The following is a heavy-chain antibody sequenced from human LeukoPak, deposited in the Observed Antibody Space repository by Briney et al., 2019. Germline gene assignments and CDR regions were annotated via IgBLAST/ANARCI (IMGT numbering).Heavy chain of an antibody. V-gene: IGHV4-4*07. J-gene: IGHJ4*02. D-gene: IGHD3-22*01. CDR2: IYSSGGT. CDR1: GGSISSYY. CDR3: ARGSSGYYRFDY. Sequence: SETLSLTCTVSGGSISSYYWNWIRQPAGKGLEWIGRIYSSGGTNYNPSLKSRVTMSVDTSKNQFSLKLSSVTTADTAVYYCARGSSGYYRFDYWGQGTLVTVSS.